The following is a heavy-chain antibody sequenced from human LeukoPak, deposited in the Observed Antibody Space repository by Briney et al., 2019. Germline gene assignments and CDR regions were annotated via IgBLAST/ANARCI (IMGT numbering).Heavy chain of an antibody. CDR1: GYTFTSYG. CDR3: ARGAAYSYGHAFDI. J-gene: IGHJ3*02. Sequence: GASVKVSCKASGYTFTSYGINWVRQATGQGLEWMGWMNPNSGNTGYAQKFQGRVTITRNTSISTAYMELSSLRSEDTAVYYCARGAAYSYGHAFDIWGQGTMVTVSS. D-gene: IGHD5-18*01. CDR2: MNPNSGNT. V-gene: IGHV1-8*03.